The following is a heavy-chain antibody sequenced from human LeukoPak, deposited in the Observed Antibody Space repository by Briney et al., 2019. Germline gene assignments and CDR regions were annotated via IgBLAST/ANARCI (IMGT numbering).Heavy chain of an antibody. CDR2: ISWNSGSI. CDR1: GFTFDDYA. Sequence: GGSLRLSCAASGFTFDDYAMHWVRHAPGKGLEWVSGISWNSGSIGYADSVKGRFTISRDNAKNSLYLQMNSLRAEDTAVYYCARDDYGGIDYWGQGTLVTVSS. J-gene: IGHJ4*02. CDR3: ARDDYGGIDY. V-gene: IGHV3-9*01. D-gene: IGHD4-17*01.